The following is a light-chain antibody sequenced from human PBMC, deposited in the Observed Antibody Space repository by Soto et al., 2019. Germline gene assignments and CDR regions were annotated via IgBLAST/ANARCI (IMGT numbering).Light chain of an antibody. J-gene: IGKJ4*01. CDR2: DAS. CDR3: KQYNSYPLT. Sequence: DIQITQSPSTLSASVGSRVTITFRSSQSITSWLAWYQQKPGKVPNLLISDASALQSGVPSRFSGSGSGTEFTLTISSLQTDDFATYYCKQYNSYPLTFGGGTKVDIK. V-gene: IGKV1-5*01. CDR1: QSITSW.